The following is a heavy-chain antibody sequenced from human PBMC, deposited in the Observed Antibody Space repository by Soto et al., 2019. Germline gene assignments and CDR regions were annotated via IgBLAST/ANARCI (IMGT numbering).Heavy chain of an antibody. CDR3: ARTFDTITYYFDY. CDR1: EFSFSSYA. V-gene: IGHV3-30-3*01. CDR2: ISFNGNSL. D-gene: IGHD3-9*01. J-gene: IGHJ4*01. Sequence: PGGSLRLSCTASEFSFSSYAMHWIRQSPGKGLEWVAVISFNGNSLHYADSVKDRFTISRDNSKGTLYLQMNNMRTEDTAVYYCARTFDTITYYFDYWGQGTLVTVSS.